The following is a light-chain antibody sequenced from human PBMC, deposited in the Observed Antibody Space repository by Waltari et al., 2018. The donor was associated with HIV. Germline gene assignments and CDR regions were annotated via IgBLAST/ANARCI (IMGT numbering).Light chain of an antibody. J-gene: IGKJ1*01. V-gene: IGKV3-15*01. CDR3: QQYNNWLRT. Sequence: EIVMTQSPATLSVSPGERATLSCRASQSVSSNLAWYQQKPGQAPRLLIYGASTRATDIPARFSGSGSGTEFTLTISSLQSEDFAVYYCQQYNNWLRTFGQETKVEIK. CDR2: GAS. CDR1: QSVSSN.